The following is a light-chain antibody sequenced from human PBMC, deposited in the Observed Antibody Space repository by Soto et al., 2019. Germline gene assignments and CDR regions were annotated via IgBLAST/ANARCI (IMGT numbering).Light chain of an antibody. CDR2: GGS. J-gene: IGKJ1*01. CDR1: QSVSSTL. CDR3: QQYSSSRT. Sequence: ELVLTQSPVALSLSSGERATLSCRASQSVSSTLLTWYQQKPGQAPRLLIYGGSSRATGIPVRFSGSGSETDFTLTITRLEPEDFAMYYCQQYSSSRTFGQGTKVEIK. V-gene: IGKV3-20*01.